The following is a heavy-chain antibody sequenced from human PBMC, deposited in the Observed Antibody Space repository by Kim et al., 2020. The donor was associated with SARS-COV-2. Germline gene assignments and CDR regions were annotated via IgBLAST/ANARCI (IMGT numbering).Heavy chain of an antibody. Sequence: SEKFSMDSVRGRFTISRDNAKNSLFRQMNSLRAEDAALYYCARGGSYSFEYWGQGSLVTVSS. J-gene: IGHJ4*02. CDR2: SEK. D-gene: IGHD5-12*01. CDR3: ARGGSYSFEY. V-gene: IGHV3-7*01.